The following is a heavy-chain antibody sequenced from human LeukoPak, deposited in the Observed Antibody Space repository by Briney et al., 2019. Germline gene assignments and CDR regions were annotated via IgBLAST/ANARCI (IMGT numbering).Heavy chain of an antibody. CDR2: INHSVST. Sequence: PSETLSLTCAVYGASFSGYYWGWIRQPPGKWLEWIGEINHSVSTNYNPSIKSRVTISVDTPQNQFSLQLSSVPAAETPVYYCARAPPSGFGVAKKGLDYWGQGTLVTVSS. V-gene: IGHV4-34*01. J-gene: IGHJ4*02. CDR3: ARAPPSGFGVAKKGLDY. CDR1: GASFSGYY. D-gene: IGHD3-3*01.